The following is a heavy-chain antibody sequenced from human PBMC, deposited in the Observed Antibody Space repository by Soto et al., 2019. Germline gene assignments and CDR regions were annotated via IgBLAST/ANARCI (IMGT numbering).Heavy chain of an antibody. D-gene: IGHD1-26*01. Sequence: PSEPLSLTSTFSGGSISSYYWSWFRPPPGKGLEWIGYIYYSGSTNYNPSLKSRVTISVDTSKNQFSLKLSSVTAADTAVYYCARDRVVGATDDYYYGMDVWGQGTTVTVS. CDR3: ARDRVVGATDDYYYGMDV. V-gene: IGHV4-59*01. CDR1: GGSISSYY. J-gene: IGHJ6*02. CDR2: IYYSGST.